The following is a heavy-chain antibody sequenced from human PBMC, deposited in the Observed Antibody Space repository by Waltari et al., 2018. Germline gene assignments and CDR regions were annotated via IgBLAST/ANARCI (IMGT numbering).Heavy chain of an antibody. CDR2: MNPSGGGT. Sequence: QVQLVQSGAEVKKPGASVKVSCKASGYTFTNYDMHWVRQAAGQGLEWMGIMNPSGGGTSDGQKFQGRGTMTRDTSTSTVYMELSSLRSEDTAVYYCAREPKVICSNTSCYTGIDAFDFWGQGTMVTVSS. D-gene: IGHD2-2*02. V-gene: IGHV1-46*01. J-gene: IGHJ3*01. CDR1: GYTFTNYD. CDR3: AREPKVICSNTSCYTGIDAFDF.